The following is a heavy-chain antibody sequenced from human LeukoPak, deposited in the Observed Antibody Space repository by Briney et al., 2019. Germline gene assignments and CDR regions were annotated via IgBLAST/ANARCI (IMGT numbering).Heavy chain of an antibody. CDR3: ARSEMSTFFDF. D-gene: IGHD5-24*01. V-gene: IGHV5-51*01. J-gene: IGHJ5*01. CDR1: GYRFIGYW. Sequence: GESLKISCQGSGYRFIGYWIGWVRQVSGKGLEWLGIIYPGDSDTKYRPSLQGQVTISVDKSINTAYLQWSGLKASDTAIYYCARSEMSTFFDFWGQGTLVTVSS. CDR2: IYPGDSDT.